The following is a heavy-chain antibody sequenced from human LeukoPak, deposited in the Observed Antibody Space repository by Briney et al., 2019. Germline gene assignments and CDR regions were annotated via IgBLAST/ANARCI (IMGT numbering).Heavy chain of an antibody. J-gene: IGHJ4*02. Sequence: GGSLRLSCAASGFTFSSYWMSWVRQAPGKGLEWVANIKQDGSEKYYVDSVKGRLTISRDSAKNSLYLQMNSLRAEDTAVYYCAREVYRAPYYYGSGSLDYWGQGTLVTVSS. CDR1: GFTFSSYW. V-gene: IGHV3-7*01. D-gene: IGHD3-10*01. CDR2: IKQDGSEK. CDR3: AREVYRAPYYYGSGSLDY.